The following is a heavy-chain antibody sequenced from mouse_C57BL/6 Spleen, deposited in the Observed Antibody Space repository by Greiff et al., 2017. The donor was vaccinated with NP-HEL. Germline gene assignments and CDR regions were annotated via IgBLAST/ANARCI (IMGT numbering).Heavy chain of an antibody. CDR3: AKKEDYYAMGD. V-gene: IGHV2-9-1*01. CDR1: GFSLTSYA. J-gene: IGHJ4*01. CDR2: IWTGGGT. Sequence: VKLMESGPGLVAPSQSLSLTCTVSGFSLTSYAISWVRQPPGMGLEWLGVIWTGGGTNYNSALKFRLSIRKDNSKSQVFLKMNRLQTDDTARYYCAKKEDYYAMGDWGQGTSVTVSS.